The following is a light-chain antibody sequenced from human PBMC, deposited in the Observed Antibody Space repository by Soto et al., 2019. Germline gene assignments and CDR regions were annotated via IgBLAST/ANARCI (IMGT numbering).Light chain of an antibody. CDR3: DPDHTLWT. CDR2: AAS. V-gene: IGKV1-39*02. CDR1: QSISSY. J-gene: IGKJ1*01. Sequence: DIQMTQSPSSLSASVGDRVTITCRASQSISSYLNWYQQKPGKAPKLLIYAASSLKSGVPSRFSGRGSGTEVALSISRQQTDELATYNRDPDHTLWTSGEGTKVDIK.